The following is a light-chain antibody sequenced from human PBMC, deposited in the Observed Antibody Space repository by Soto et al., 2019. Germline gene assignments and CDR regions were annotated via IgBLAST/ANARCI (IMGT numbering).Light chain of an antibody. CDR1: QRISTY. Sequence: DIQITQSPSSLSASVGDRVTITCRASQRISTYLNWYQQKPGKAPKFLIYDASNLQSGVPSRFSGSGSGTEFTLTISSPQPDDFGTYYCQEYNSYTGTFGPGTKVDIK. CDR2: DAS. J-gene: IGKJ1*01. V-gene: IGKV1-5*01. CDR3: QEYNSYTGT.